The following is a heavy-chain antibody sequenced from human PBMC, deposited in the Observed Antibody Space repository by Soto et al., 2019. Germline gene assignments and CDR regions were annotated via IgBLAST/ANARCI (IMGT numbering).Heavy chain of an antibody. CDR2: TYHGGTT. CDR1: GASISSYY. Sequence: QVQLQESGPGLVKPSETLSLNCTVSGASISSYYWSWIRQPPGKGQEWIAYTYHGGTTNYNPSLKSRVTISVDTSKNQVSLKLNSVTPADTAVYYCARGGYFDYYGMDVWGQGTMVTVSS. D-gene: IGHD6-25*01. V-gene: IGHV4-59*01. CDR3: ARGGYFDYYGMDV. J-gene: IGHJ6*02.